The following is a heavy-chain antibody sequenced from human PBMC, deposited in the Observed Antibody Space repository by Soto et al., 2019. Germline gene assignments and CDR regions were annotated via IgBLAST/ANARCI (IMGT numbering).Heavy chain of an antibody. Sequence: QVQLQQWGAGLLKPSETLSLNCAVTGGSLSGYYWSWIRRPPGKGLEWIGEVKDGGHTNYSPSLRGRVTISSDTSNNQFSLRLNSVTAADTGVYYCARGQEGVVATHWDQGSLVTVSS. CDR2: VKDGGHT. V-gene: IGHV4-34*01. D-gene: IGHD5-12*01. CDR1: GGSLSGYY. CDR3: ARGQEGVVATH. J-gene: IGHJ4*02.